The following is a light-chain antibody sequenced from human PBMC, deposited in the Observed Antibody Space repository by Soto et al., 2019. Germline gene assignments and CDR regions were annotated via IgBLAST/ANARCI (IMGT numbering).Light chain of an antibody. V-gene: IGKV3-15*01. CDR3: QQYNNWPPIT. CDR2: DTS. Sequence: EIVMTQSPATLSVSPGERATLSCRASQSVSIKLAWYQQKPGQAPRLLIYDTSTRATGIPARFSGSGSGTEFTLNIRSLQSEDFAVYHCQQYNNWPPITLGQGTRLEIK. CDR1: QSVSIK. J-gene: IGKJ5*01.